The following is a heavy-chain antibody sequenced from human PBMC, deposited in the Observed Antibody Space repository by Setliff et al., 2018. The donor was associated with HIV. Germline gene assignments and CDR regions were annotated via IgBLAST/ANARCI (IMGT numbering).Heavy chain of an antibody. CDR2: INHDGIT. D-gene: IGHD2-21*02. J-gene: IGHJ4*02. CDR3: ASGTHRYCGGDCSLLYY. CDR1: GGSFSGYF. V-gene: IGHV4-34*01. Sequence: SETLSLTCAVYGGSFSGYFWSWIRQPPGKGLEWIGEINHDGITNYNPSLKSRVTVSVDTSKNQFSLKLSSVTAADTAVYYCASGTHRYCGGDCSLLYYWGQGTLVTVSS.